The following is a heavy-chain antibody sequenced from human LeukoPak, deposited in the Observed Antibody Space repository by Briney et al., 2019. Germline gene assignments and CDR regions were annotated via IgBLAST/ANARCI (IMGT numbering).Heavy chain of an antibody. CDR2: ISSSGSTI. V-gene: IGHV3-11*01. Sequence: PGGSLRLSCVASGFTFSDYDMSWIRQALGKGLEWISYISSSGSTINYADSMKGRVTLSRDNAKNSLYLQMNSLRAEDTAVYYCARGDLSGQFDYWGQGALVTVSS. D-gene: IGHD2-15*01. CDR3: ARGDLSGQFDY. CDR1: GFTFSDYD. J-gene: IGHJ4*02.